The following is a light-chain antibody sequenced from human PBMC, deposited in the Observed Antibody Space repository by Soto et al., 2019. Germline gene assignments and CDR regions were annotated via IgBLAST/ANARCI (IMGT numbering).Light chain of an antibody. CDR3: SSYTSRSTLVV. CDR2: DVS. CDR1: SSDVGGYKF. Sequence: QSVLTQPASVSGSPGQSITISCTGTSSDVGGYKFVSWYQQHPGKAPKLMIYDVSNRPSGVSNRFSGSKPGNTASLTISGLQAEDEADYYCSSYTSRSTLVVFGGGTKLTVL. V-gene: IGLV2-14*01. J-gene: IGLJ2*01.